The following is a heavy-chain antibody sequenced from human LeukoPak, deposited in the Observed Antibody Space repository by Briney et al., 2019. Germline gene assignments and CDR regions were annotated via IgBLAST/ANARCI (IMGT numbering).Heavy chain of an antibody. J-gene: IGHJ4*02. Sequence: SETLSLTCTVSGGSISSYYWSWIRQPPGKGLEWIGYIYYSGSTNYNPSLKSRVTISVDTSKNQFSLKLSSVTAADTAVYYCARGAHYYDSSGYYPDYWGRGTLVTVSS. D-gene: IGHD3-22*01. V-gene: IGHV4-59*08. CDR1: GGSISSYY. CDR2: IYYSGST. CDR3: ARGAHYYDSSGYYPDY.